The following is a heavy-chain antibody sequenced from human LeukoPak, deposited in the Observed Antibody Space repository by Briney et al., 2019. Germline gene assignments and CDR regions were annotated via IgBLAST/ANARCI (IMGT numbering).Heavy chain of an antibody. V-gene: IGHV4-39*07. CDR2: IYYSGST. Sequence: SETLSLTCTVSGGSISSSSYYWGWIRQPPGKGLEWIGSIYYSGSTYYNPSLKSRVTISVDTSKNQFSLKLSSVTAADTAVYYCARDILGGSGSYYYYYMDVWGKGTTVTVSS. CDR1: GGSISSSSYY. CDR3: ARDILGGSGSYYYYYMDV. J-gene: IGHJ6*03. D-gene: IGHD3-10*01.